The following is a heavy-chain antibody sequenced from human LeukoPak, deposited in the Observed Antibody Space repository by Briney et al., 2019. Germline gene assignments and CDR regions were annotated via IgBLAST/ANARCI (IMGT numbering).Heavy chain of an antibody. Sequence: SETLSLTCSVSGDSIYNYYWSWIRQPPGKRLEWIGYIYYNGSTNYNPSLKSRVTFSVDTSRSQLALRLSSVTAADTAVYYCVGTYCGGDCYAMYAFDFWGQGTVVSVSS. J-gene: IGHJ3*01. CDR2: IYYNGST. CDR3: VGTYCGGDCYAMYAFDF. CDR1: GDSIYNYY. V-gene: IGHV4-59*08. D-gene: IGHD2-21*02.